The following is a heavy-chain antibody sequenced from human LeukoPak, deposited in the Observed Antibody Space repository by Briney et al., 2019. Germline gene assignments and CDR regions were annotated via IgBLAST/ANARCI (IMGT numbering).Heavy chain of an antibody. J-gene: IGHJ4*02. CDR1: GVTLCRFW. V-gene: IGHV3-7*01. CDR2: IQPDGSGD. Sequence: GGSLSLSRVVSGVTLCRFWMSCVREAPGKGREWVANIQPDGSGDYYVDSVKGRFTLSRDNAKNSLYLQMNSLRAEDTAGYYCANGRGSSGSRWGQGTQVTVSS. D-gene: IGHD6-13*01. CDR3: ANGRGSSGSR.